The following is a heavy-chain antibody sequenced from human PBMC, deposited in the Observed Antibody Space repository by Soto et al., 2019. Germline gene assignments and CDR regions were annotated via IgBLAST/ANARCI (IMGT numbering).Heavy chain of an antibody. CDR2: INAGNGNT. V-gene: IGHV1-3*01. Sequence: GASVKVSCKASGYTFTSYAMHWVRHAPGQRLEWMGWINAGNGNTKYSQKFQGRVTITRDTSASTAYMELSSLRSEDTAVHYCARSIVVVTALDYWGQGTLVTVSS. CDR1: GYTFTSYA. J-gene: IGHJ4*02. CDR3: ARSIVVVTALDY. D-gene: IGHD2-21*02.